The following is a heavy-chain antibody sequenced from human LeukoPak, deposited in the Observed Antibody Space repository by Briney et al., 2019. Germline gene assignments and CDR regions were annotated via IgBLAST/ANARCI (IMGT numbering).Heavy chain of an antibody. V-gene: IGHV4-34*01. D-gene: IGHD3-10*01. CDR2: INHSGST. Sequence: PSETLSLTCAVYGGSFSGYYWSWIRQPPGKGLEWIGEINHSGSTNYNPSLKSRVTISVDTSKNQFSLNLSSVTAADTAVYYCARGGVSLRGAINWFDSWGQGTLVTVSS. J-gene: IGHJ5*01. CDR1: GGSFSGYY. CDR3: ARGGVSLRGAINWFDS.